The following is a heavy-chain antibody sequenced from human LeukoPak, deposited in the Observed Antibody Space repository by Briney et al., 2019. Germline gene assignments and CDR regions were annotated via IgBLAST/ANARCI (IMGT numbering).Heavy chain of an antibody. J-gene: IGHJ5*02. CDR1: GGSISSSSYY. V-gene: IGHV4-39*01. CDR3: ARCDRRYFDWLLSPEPKLKNWFDP. D-gene: IGHD3-9*01. CDR2: IYYSGST. Sequence: SETLPLTCTVSGGSISSSSYYWGWIRQPPGKGLEWIGSIYYSGSTYYNPSLKSRVTISVVTSKNQFSLKLSSVTAADTAVYYCARCDRRYFDWLLSPEPKLKNWFDPWGQGTLVTVSS.